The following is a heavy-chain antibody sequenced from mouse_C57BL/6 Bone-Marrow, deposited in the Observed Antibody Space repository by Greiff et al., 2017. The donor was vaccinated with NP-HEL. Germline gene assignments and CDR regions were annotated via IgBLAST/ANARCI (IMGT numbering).Heavy chain of an antibody. Sequence: QVQLQQSGAELVKPGASVKLSCKASGYTFTSYWMHWVKQRPGQGLEWIGMIHPNSGSTNYNEKFKSKATLTVDKSSSTAYMQLSSLTSEDSAVYYCARVPYYDYDWFAYWGQGTLVTVSA. CDR1: GYTFTSYW. CDR2: IHPNSGST. V-gene: IGHV1-64*01. D-gene: IGHD2-4*01. J-gene: IGHJ3*01. CDR3: ARVPYYDYDWFAY.